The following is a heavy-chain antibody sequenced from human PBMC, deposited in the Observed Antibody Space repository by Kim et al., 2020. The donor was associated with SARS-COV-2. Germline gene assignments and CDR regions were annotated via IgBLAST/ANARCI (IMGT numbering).Heavy chain of an antibody. V-gene: IGHV4-34*01. CDR3: ARESYGFDY. Sequence: ANTNYNPSLKSRVTISLDTSKNQFSLKLSSVTAADTAVYYCARESYGFDYWGQGTLVTVSS. J-gene: IGHJ4*02. CDR2: ANT. D-gene: IGHD5-18*01.